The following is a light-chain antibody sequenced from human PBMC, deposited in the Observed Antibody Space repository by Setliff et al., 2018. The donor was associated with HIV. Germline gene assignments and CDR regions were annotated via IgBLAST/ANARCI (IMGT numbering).Light chain of an antibody. V-gene: IGLV2-14*03. J-gene: IGLJ2*01. CDR3: SSYTSSSTLV. CDR1: SNDIGDYNY. CDR2: DVS. Sequence: QSALTQPASVSGPPGQSITISCTGTSNDIGDYNYVSWYQQHPGKAPKLLIYDVSYRPSGVSNRFSGSKSGNTASLTISGLQAEDEADYYCSSYTSSSTLVFGGGTKVTVL.